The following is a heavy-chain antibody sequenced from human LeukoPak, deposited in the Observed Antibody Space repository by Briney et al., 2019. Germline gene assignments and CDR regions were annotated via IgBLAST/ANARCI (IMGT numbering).Heavy chain of an antibody. J-gene: IGHJ6*02. V-gene: IGHV4-59*01. CDR2: IYYSGST. CDR3: ARVTGGPYYYGMDV. D-gene: IGHD7-27*01. Sequence: AETLSLTCTVSGGSISSYYWSWIRQPPGKGLEWIGYIYYSGSTNYNPSLKSRVTISVDTSKNQFSLKLSSVTAADTAVYYCARVTGGPYYYGMDVWGQGTTVTVSS. CDR1: GGSISSYY.